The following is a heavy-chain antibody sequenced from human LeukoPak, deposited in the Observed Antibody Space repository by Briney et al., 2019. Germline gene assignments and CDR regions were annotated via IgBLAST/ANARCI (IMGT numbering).Heavy chain of an antibody. CDR3: AKDAASAFIAAAAPVDY. CDR1: GFTFSSYG. J-gene: IGHJ4*02. V-gene: IGHV3-30*18. D-gene: IGHD6-13*01. Sequence: GGSLRLSCAASGFTFSSYGMHWVRQAPGKGLEWVAVISYDGSNKYYADSVKGRFTISRDNSKNTLYLQMNSLRAEDTAVYYCAKDAASAFIAAAAPVDYWGQGTLVTVSS. CDR2: ISYDGSNK.